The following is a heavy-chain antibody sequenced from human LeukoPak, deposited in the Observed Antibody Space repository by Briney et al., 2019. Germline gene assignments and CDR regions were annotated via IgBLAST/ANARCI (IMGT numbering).Heavy chain of an antibody. V-gene: IGHV3-21*01. D-gene: IGHD3-9*01. J-gene: IGHJ4*02. CDR2: ISSSSSYI. CDR1: GFTFSSYS. CDR3: AREKGYDILTGYYGY. Sequence: GGSLRLSCAAPGFTFSSYSMNWVRQAPGKGLEWVSSISSSSSYIYYADSVKGRFTISRDNAKNSLYLQMNSLRAEDTAVYYCAREKGYDILTGYYGYWGQGTLVTVSS.